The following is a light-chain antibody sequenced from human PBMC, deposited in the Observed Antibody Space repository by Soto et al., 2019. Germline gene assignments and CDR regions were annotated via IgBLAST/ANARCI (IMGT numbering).Light chain of an antibody. CDR3: QQYYNWPRT. CDR2: GAS. J-gene: IGKJ1*01. V-gene: IGKV3-15*01. Sequence: EIVMTQSPATLSVSPGERATLSCRASQSVSSNLAWYQHKPGQAPRLLVYGASTRASGIPDRFSGSGSETEFTLSISSLQSEDFAVYYCQQYYNWPRTFGQGTKVDIK. CDR1: QSVSSN.